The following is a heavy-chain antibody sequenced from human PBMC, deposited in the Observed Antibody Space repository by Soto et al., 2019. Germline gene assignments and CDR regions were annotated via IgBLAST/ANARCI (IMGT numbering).Heavy chain of an antibody. D-gene: IGHD3-22*01. CDR1: GFTFSNYA. Sequence: GGSLRLSCAASGFTFSNYAMSWVRQAPGKGLEWVSAIGGSGGSTYYADSVKGRFAISRDNSENTLYLQMNSLRAEDTAVYYCAKLSDYYDSSGYYNTFDYWGQGTLVTVSS. CDR2: IGGSGGST. J-gene: IGHJ4*02. CDR3: AKLSDYYDSSGYYNTFDY. V-gene: IGHV3-23*01.